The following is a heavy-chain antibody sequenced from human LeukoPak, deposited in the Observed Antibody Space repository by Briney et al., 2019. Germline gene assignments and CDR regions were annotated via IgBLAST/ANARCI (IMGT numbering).Heavy chain of an antibody. Sequence: SETLSLTCAVYGGSFSGYYWSWIRQPPGKGLEWIGEINHSGSTNYNPSLKSRVTISVDTSKNQFSLKLSSVTAADTAVYYCARAFGYYYDSSGYYYGEYWGQGTLVTVSS. D-gene: IGHD3-22*01. CDR2: INHSGST. CDR1: GGSFSGYY. V-gene: IGHV4-34*01. J-gene: IGHJ4*02. CDR3: ARAFGYYYDSSGYYYGEY.